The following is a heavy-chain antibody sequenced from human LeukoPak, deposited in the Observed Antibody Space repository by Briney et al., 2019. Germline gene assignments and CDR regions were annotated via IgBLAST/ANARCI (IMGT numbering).Heavy chain of an antibody. Sequence: GGSLRLSCVVSGITLSNYGMSWVRQAPGKGLEWVAGISDSGGRTNYADSVKGRFTITRDSPKNTLYLQMNSLRAEDTAVYFCAKRGVVIRVILVGFHKEAYYFDSWGQGALVTVSS. D-gene: IGHD3-22*01. CDR3: AKRGVVIRVILVGFHKEAYYFDS. V-gene: IGHV3-23*01. CDR1: GITLSNYG. J-gene: IGHJ4*02. CDR2: ISDSGGRT.